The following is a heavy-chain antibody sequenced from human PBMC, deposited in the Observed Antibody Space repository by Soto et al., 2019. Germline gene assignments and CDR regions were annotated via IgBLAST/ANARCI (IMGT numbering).Heavy chain of an antibody. CDR3: RRGLEMAKTKENLFDY. V-gene: IGHV1-69*01. CDR2: IIPIFGTA. CDR1: GGTFSSYA. D-gene: IGHD5-12*01. Sequence: QVQLVQSGAEVKKPGSSVKVSCKASGGTFSSYAISWVRQAPGQGLEWMGGIIPIFGTANYAQKFQGRVTIAADESTSTVYVELSSLRSEDTAVYYSRRGLEMAKTKENLFDYWGQGTLVTVCS. J-gene: IGHJ4*02.